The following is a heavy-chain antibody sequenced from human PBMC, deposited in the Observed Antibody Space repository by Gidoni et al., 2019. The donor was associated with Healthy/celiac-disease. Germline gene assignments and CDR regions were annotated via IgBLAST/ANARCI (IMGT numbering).Heavy chain of an antibody. J-gene: IGHJ4*02. V-gene: IGHV3-30*18. CDR3: AKERSDGGSSHWEYYFDY. CDR2: ISYDGSNK. D-gene: IGHD1-26*01. CDR1: GFTFSSYG. Sequence: QVQLVESGGGVVQPGRSLRLSCAASGFTFSSYGLHWVRQAPGKGLEWVAVISYDGSNKYYADSVKGRFTISRDNSKNTLYLQMNSLRAEDTAVYYCAKERSDGGSSHWEYYFDYWGQGTLVTVSS.